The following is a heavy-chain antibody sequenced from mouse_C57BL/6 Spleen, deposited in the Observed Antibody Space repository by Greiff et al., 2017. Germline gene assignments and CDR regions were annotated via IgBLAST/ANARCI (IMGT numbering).Heavy chain of an antibody. CDR2: IDPETGGT. CDR1: GYTFTDYE. D-gene: IGHD1-1*02. V-gene: IGHV1-15*01. J-gene: IGHJ2*01. Sequence: QVQLQQSGAELVRPGASVTLSCKASGYTFTDYEMHWVKQTPVHGLEWIGAIDPETGGTAYNQKFKGKAILTAYKSSSTAYMELRSLTSEDSAVYYCTLPGGGYYFDYWGQGTTLTVSS. CDR3: TLPGGGYYFDY.